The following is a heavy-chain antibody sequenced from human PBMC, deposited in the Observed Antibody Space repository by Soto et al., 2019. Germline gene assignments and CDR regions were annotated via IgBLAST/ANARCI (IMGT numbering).Heavy chain of an antibody. J-gene: IGHJ5*02. CDR1: GFSLSTSGVG. CDR2: IYWDDDK. V-gene: IGHV2-5*02. Sequence: QITLKESGPTLVKPTQTLTLTCTFSGFSLSTSGVGVSWSRQPPGKALEWLALIYWDDDKRYSPSLKSRLTITKDTSKNQVVLTMTNMDPVDTATYYCAHSLYDYVWGTNWFDPWGQGTLVTVSS. CDR3: AHSLYDYVWGTNWFDP. D-gene: IGHD3-16*01.